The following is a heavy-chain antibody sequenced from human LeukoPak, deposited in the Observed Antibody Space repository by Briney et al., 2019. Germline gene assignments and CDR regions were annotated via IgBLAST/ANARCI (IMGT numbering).Heavy chain of an antibody. D-gene: IGHD2/OR15-2a*01. J-gene: IGHJ5*02. CDR2: IFYSGST. CDR1: GGSISSSNW. V-gene: IGHV4-4*02. Sequence: SGTLSLTCAVSGGSISSSNWWSWVRQPPGKGLEWIGSIFYSGSTYYNPSLKRRVTISVDTSKNQFSLELRSVTAADTAVYYCARTNNIVIVPVPGGWFDPWGQGTLVTVSS. CDR3: ARTNNIVIVPVPGGWFDP.